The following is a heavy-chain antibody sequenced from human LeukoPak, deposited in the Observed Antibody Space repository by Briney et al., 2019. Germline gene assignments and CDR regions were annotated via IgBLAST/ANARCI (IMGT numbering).Heavy chain of an antibody. V-gene: IGHV4-39*07. J-gene: IGHJ4*02. CDR1: GFTFSSYD. CDR2: IYYSGST. D-gene: IGHD4-17*01. Sequence: GSLRLSCAASGFTFSSYDMNWIRQPPGKGLEWIGSIYYSGSTYYNPSLKSRVTISVDTSKNQFSLKLSSVTAADTAVYYCAREGSGFYGDPIKKTYYFDYWGQGTLVTVSS. CDR3: AREGSGFYGDPIKKTYYFDY.